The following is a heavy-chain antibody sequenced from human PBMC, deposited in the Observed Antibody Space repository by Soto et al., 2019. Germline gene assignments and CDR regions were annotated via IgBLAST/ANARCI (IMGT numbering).Heavy chain of an antibody. CDR2: KHHSGST. J-gene: IGHJ6*02. CDR1: GDSINNGYW. D-gene: IGHD6-19*01. CDR3: ASSSGWWRLDV. Sequence: QVQLQESGPGLVKPSGTLSLTCGVSGDSINNGYWWTWVRQPPGKGLEWIGEKHHSGSTNYNLSLQSRGSISLGKSKNQFSLNLSSVTAADTAVYFCASSSGWWRLDVWGQGTTVTVSS. V-gene: IGHV4-4*02.